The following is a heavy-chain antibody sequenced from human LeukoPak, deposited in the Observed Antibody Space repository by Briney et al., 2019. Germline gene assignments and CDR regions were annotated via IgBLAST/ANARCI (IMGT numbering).Heavy chain of an antibody. CDR2: IIPIFGTA. CDR1: GGTFSSYA. Sequence: GASVKVSCKASGGTFSSYAISWVRQAPGQGLEWMGRIIPIFGTANYAQKFQGRVTITTDESTSTAYMELSSLRSEDTAVYYCATSKGMITFGGVIVWGQGTLVTVSS. V-gene: IGHV1-69*05. D-gene: IGHD3-16*02. CDR3: ATSKGMITFGGVIV. J-gene: IGHJ4*02.